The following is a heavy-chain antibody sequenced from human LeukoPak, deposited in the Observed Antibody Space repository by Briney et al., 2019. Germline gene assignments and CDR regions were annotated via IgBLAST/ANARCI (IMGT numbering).Heavy chain of an antibody. V-gene: IGHV4-34*01. D-gene: IGHD3-22*01. CDR1: GGSFSGYY. CDR2: INHSGST. Sequence: SETLSLTCAVYGGSFSGYYWSWIRQPPGKGLEWIGEINHSGSTNYNPSLKSRVTISVDTSKNEFSLKLSSVTATDTAVYYCARVPHSVEGSMKAVFIHYFDYWGQGSLVTVSS. J-gene: IGHJ4*02. CDR3: ARVPHSVEGSMKAVFIHYFDY.